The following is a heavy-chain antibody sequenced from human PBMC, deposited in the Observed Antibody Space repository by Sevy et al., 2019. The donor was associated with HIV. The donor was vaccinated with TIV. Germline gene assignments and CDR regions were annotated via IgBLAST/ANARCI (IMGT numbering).Heavy chain of an antibody. CDR3: ARDYDYGDSGDY. J-gene: IGHJ4*02. Sequence: SETLSLTCTVSGGSISSYYWSWIRQPAGKGLEWIGRIYTSGSTNYNPALKSRVTMSVDTSKNQFSLKLSSVTAADTAVYYCARDYDYGDSGDYWGQGTLVTVSS. V-gene: IGHV4-4*07. CDR2: IYTSGST. CDR1: GGSISSYY. D-gene: IGHD4-17*01.